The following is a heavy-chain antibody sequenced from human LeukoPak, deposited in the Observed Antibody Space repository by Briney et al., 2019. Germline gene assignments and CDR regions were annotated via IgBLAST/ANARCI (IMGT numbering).Heavy chain of an antibody. CDR1: EYIFTNYW. Sequence: GESLKISCKGSEYIFTNYWIGWVRQMPGKGLEWMGIIYPADSDTRYNPSFQGQVTISADRSISTAYLQWSSLKASDTAIYYCARPKDGYNSPYFDYWGQGTLVTVSS. J-gene: IGHJ4*02. V-gene: IGHV5-51*01. CDR2: IYPADSDT. CDR3: ARPKDGYNSPYFDY. D-gene: IGHD5-24*01.